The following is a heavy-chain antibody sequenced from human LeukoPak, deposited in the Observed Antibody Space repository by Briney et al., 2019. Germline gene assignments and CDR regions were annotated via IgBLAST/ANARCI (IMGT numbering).Heavy chain of an antibody. CDR2: IKQDGREK. Sequence: QTGGSLRLSCAASGFTFSSYAMSWVRQAPGKGLEWVANIKQDGREKYYVDSVKGRFTISRDNAKNSLYLQMNSLRAEDTAVYYCARFRTAMQLWKGYYFDYWGQGTLVTVSS. D-gene: IGHD5-18*01. J-gene: IGHJ4*02. CDR1: GFTFSSYA. CDR3: ARFRTAMQLWKGYYFDY. V-gene: IGHV3-7*01.